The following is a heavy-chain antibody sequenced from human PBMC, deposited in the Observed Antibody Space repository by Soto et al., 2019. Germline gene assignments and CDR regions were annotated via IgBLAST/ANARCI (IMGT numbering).Heavy chain of an antibody. Sequence: QVQLVQSGAEVKKPGASVKVSCKASGYTFTSYDINWVRQATGQGLEWMGWMNPNSGNTGYAQKFQGRVTMTRNTXXXXXXXXXXXXXXXXXAVYYCARWWELGGYSQSWFDPWGQGTLVTVSS. CDR3: ARWWELGGYSQSWFDP. J-gene: IGHJ5*02. V-gene: IGHV1-8*01. CDR1: GYTFTSYD. CDR2: MNPNSGNT. D-gene: IGHD5-12*01.